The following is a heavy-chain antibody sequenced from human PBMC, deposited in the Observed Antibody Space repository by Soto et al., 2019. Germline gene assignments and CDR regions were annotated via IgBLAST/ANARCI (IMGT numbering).Heavy chain of an antibody. CDR3: AKEGRLGSVTGFLDY. D-gene: IGHD3-9*01. J-gene: IGHJ1*01. V-gene: IGHV3-23*01. CDR2: ISRSGDKT. Sequence: SWIRKNKRKGLEWVSGISRSGDKTYYEDSVKGRFNVARDNSKNTLHLQMNSLRAEDTGVYFCAKEGRLGSVTGFLDYWVQGTLVTGSS.